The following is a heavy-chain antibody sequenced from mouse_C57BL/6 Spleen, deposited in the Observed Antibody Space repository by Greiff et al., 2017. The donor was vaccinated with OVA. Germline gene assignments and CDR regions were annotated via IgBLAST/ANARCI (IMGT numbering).Heavy chain of an antibody. CDR2: ISYDGSN. CDR1: GYSITSGYY. Sequence: EVKLMESGPGLVKPSQSLSLPCSVTGYSITSGYYWNWIRQFPGNKLEWMGYISYDGSNNYNPSLKNRISITRDTSKNQFFLKLNSVTTEDTATYYCARGNYFDYWGQGTTLTVSS. J-gene: IGHJ2*01. CDR3: ARGNYFDY. V-gene: IGHV3-6*01.